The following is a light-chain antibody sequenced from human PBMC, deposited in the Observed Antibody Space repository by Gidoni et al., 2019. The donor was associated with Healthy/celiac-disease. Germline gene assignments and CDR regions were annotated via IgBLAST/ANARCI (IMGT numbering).Light chain of an antibody. Sequence: SSELTQDPAVSVALGQTVRITCQGDSLRSYSASRYQQKPGQAPVLIIYGKNNRPSGIPERCPGSSSGNTASWTITVAQAEDEADYYCNSRDSSGNLWVFGGGTKLTVL. V-gene: IGLV3-19*01. CDR2: GKN. CDR1: SLRSYS. J-gene: IGLJ3*02. CDR3: NSRDSSGNLWV.